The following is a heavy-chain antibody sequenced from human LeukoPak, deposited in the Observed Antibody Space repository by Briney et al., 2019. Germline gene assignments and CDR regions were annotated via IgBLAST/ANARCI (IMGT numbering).Heavy chain of an antibody. CDR2: ISSSSSTI. CDR1: GFTFSSYS. V-gene: IGHV3-48*01. D-gene: IGHD6-13*01. J-gene: IGHJ5*02. CDR3: ARDRAAGWFGP. Sequence: GGSLRLSCAASGFTFSSYSMNWVRQAPGKGLEWVSYISSSSSTIYYADSVKGRFTISRDNAKNSLYLQMNSLRAEDTAVYYCARDRAAGWFGPWGQGTLVTVSS.